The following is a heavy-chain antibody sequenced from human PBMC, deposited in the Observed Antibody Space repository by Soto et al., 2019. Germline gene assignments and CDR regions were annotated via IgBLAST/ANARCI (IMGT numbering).Heavy chain of an antibody. CDR3: ARLIRTPNSLRILDY. V-gene: IGHV1-69*02. Sequence: SVKVSCKASGGTFSSYTISWVRQAPGQGLEWMGRIIPILGIANYAQRFQGRVTITADKSTSTAYMELSSLRSEDTAVYYCARLIRTPNSLRILDYRGQGTLVTVPS. D-gene: IGHD2-15*01. J-gene: IGHJ4*02. CDR1: GGTFSSYT. CDR2: IIPILGIA.